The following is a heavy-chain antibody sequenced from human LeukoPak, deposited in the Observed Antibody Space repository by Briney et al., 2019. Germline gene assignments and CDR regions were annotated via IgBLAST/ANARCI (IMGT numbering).Heavy chain of an antibody. CDR2: IKSKTDGGTT. CDR3: TTDFPYYYGSGSFQATDY. V-gene: IGHV3-15*01. CDR1: GFTFSNAW. Sequence: GGSLRLSCAASGFTFSNAWMSWGRHAPGKWLGWGGRIKSKTDGGTTDYAAPGKGRFTISRDDSKNTLYLQMNSLKTEDTAVYYCTTDFPYYYGSGSFQATDYWGQGTLVTVSS. D-gene: IGHD3-10*01. J-gene: IGHJ4*02.